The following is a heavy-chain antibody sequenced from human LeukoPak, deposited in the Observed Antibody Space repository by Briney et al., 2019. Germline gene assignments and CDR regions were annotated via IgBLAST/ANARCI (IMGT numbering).Heavy chain of an antibody. Sequence: GGSLRLSCAASEFTFSSYAMHWVRQAPGKGLEWVAVISFLGTNKYYTDSVKGRFTISRDNSKNTLYLQMNSLRAEDTAVYYCARDPYYDILTGFSNWFDPWGQGTLVTVSS. CDR1: EFTFSSYA. CDR2: ISFLGTNK. CDR3: ARDPYYDILTGFSNWFDP. V-gene: IGHV3-30*04. D-gene: IGHD3-9*01. J-gene: IGHJ5*02.